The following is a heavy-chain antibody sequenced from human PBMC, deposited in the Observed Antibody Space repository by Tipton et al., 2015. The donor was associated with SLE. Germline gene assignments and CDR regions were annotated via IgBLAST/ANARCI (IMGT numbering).Heavy chain of an antibody. CDR1: GFTFSSYS. Sequence: SLRLSCAASGFTFSSYSMNWVRQAPGKGLEWVSYISSSSSTIYYADSVKGRFTISRDNAKNSLYLQMNSLRAEDTAVYYCARGGNLMITFGGEGFDYWGQGTLVTVSS. J-gene: IGHJ4*02. CDR3: ARGGNLMITFGGEGFDY. V-gene: IGHV3-48*01. D-gene: IGHD3-16*01. CDR2: ISSSSSTI.